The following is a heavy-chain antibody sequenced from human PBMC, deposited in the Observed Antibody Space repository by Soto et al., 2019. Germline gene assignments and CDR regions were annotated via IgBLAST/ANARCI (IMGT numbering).Heavy chain of an antibody. CDR1: GFTFSSYA. J-gene: IGHJ4*02. CDR3: AKVAVAGTAIPDYFDY. D-gene: IGHD6-19*01. CDR2: IRGGGGST. Sequence: EVQLLESGGGLVQPGGSLRLSCAASGFTFSSYAMSWVRQAPGKGLEWVSGIRGGGGSTYYADSVKGRFTISRDNSKNTLYVQMNSLRAEDTAVYYCAKVAVAGTAIPDYFDYWGLGTLVTVSS. V-gene: IGHV3-23*01.